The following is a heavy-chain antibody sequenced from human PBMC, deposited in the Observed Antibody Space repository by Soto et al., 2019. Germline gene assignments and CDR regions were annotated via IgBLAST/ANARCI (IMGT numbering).Heavy chain of an antibody. Sequence: PGGSLRLSCAASGFTFSRYGMYWVRQAPGKGLEWVAVISHDGSERHYAGSVRGRFTISRDNYKNTLYLQMKSLRGEDTAMYYCAKDLRFQMRYFDNWGQGTLVTVAS. CDR3: AKDLRFQMRYFDN. CDR1: GFTFSRYG. CDR2: ISHDGSER. J-gene: IGHJ4*02. D-gene: IGHD3-10*01. V-gene: IGHV3-30*18.